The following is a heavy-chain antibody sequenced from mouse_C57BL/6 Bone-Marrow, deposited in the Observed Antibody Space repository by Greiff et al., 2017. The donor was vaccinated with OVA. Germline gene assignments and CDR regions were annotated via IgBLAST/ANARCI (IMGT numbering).Heavy chain of an antibody. CDR1: GFTFSNYW. D-gene: IGHD1-1*01. CDR2: IRLKSDNYAT. V-gene: IGHV6-3*01. CDR3: TGGTVVATDYFDY. J-gene: IGHJ2*01. Sequence: EVKLLESGGGLVQPGGSMKLSCVASGFTFSNYWMNWVRQSPEKGLEWVAQIRLKSDNYATHYAESVKGRFTISRDDSKSSVYLQMNNLRAEDTGIYYCTGGTVVATDYFDYWGQGTTLTVSS.